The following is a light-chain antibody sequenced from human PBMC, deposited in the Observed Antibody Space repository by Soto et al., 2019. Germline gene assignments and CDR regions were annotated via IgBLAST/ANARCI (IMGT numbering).Light chain of an antibody. CDR3: CSWTSSATYV. CDR2: DVS. CDR1: SSDVGYSSS. J-gene: IGLJ1*01. Sequence: QSALIRPASVSGSPDQSITISCTGASSDVGYSSSVSWYQQHPGKAPKLVIFDVSNRPSGVSNRFSGSKSGNTASLTISGLQAEDEADYYCCSWTSSATYVFGTGTKVTVL. V-gene: IGLV2-14*01.